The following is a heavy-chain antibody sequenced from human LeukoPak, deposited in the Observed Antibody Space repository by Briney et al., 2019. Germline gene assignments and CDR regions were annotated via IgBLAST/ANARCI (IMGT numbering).Heavy chain of an antibody. V-gene: IGHV4-61*05. CDR1: GGSISSSGYY. CDR3: ARSVSWGLLVRDDAFDI. Sequence: LETLSLTCTVSGGSISSSGYYWGWIRQPPGKGLEWIGYVHYSGSTNYNPSLKSRVTTSVDTSKKQFSLKLRSVTAADTAVYYCARSVSWGLLVRDDAFDIWGEGTMVTVST. D-gene: IGHD2-21*01. J-gene: IGHJ3*02. CDR2: VHYSGST.